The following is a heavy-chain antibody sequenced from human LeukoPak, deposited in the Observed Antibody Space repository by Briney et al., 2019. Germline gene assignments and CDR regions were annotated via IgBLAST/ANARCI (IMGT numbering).Heavy chain of an antibody. CDR2: INPGGSHI. V-gene: IGHV5-51*01. D-gene: IGHD5-18*01. J-gene: IGHJ5*02. CDR3: ARKNPTALRNNWFDP. CDR1: GYSFTNYW. Sequence: GESLKISCKGSGYSFTNYWIAWVRQMPGKGLECMGAINPGGSHIRYSPSFQGQVTISTDKSISTAYLQWSSLKASDTAIYYCARKNPTALRNNWFDPWGQGTLVTVSS.